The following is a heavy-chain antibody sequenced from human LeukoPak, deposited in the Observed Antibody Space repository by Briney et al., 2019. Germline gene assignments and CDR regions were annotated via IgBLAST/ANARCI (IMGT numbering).Heavy chain of an antibody. Sequence: SETLSLTCAVYGGSFSGYYWSWIRQPPGKGLEWIGEINHSGSTNYNPSLKSRVTISVDTSKNQFSLKLSSVTAADTAVYYCASLPSRARDRRSFDCWGQGTLVTVSS. CDR2: INHSGST. J-gene: IGHJ4*02. D-gene: IGHD1-26*01. CDR3: ASLPSRARDRRSFDC. CDR1: GGSFSGYY. V-gene: IGHV4-34*01.